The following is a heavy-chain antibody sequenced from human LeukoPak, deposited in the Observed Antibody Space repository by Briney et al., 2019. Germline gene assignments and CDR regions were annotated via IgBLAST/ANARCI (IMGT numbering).Heavy chain of an antibody. D-gene: IGHD6-6*01. CDR1: GFTFSSYW. CDR2: IKQDGSEK. CDR3: XXXAXISSXLTFDY. Sequence: GGSLRLSCAASGFTFSSYWMSWVRQAPEKGLEWVANIKQDGSEKYYVDSVKGRFTISRDNAKNSLYLQMNSLRAEDTAVYYXXXXAXISSXLTFDYWGQGTLVTVSS. V-gene: IGHV3-7*01. J-gene: IGHJ4*02.